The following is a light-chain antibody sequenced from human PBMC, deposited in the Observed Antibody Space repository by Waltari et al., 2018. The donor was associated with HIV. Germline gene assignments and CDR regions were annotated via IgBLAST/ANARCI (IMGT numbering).Light chain of an antibody. J-gene: IGLJ2*01. CDR2: GVS. CDR3: SSYTGLSTVV. CDR1: SGDIGGYNF. Sequence: QPALTHLASVSGSPGKKVTISTTGPSGDIGGYNFVSWYQQRPGKAPRLLIYGVSHRPSGVSNRFSGSKSGNTASLTISGLRTDDEADYYCSSYTGLSTVVFGGGTQLTVL. V-gene: IGLV2-14*01.